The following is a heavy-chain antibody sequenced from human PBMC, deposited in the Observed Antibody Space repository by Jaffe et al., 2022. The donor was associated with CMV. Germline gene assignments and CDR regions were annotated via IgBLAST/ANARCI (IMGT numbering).Heavy chain of an antibody. D-gene: IGHD1-26*01. CDR2: ISSSGSTI. CDR1: GFTFSSYE. CDR3: ASCTRGGPKSGWFDP. J-gene: IGHJ5*02. Sequence: EVQLVESGGGLVQPGGSLRLSCAASGFTFSSYEMNWVRQAPGKGLEWVSYISSSGSTIYYADSVKGRFTISRDNAKNSLYLQMNSLRAEDTAVYYCASCTRGGPKSGWFDPWGQGTLVTVSS. V-gene: IGHV3-48*03.